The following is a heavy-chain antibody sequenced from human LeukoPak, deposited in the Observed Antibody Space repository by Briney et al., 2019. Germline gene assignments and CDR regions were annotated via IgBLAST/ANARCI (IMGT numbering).Heavy chain of an antibody. CDR1: GGSISSYY. CDR2: RYFSGST. J-gene: IGHJ5*02. CDR3: AKDYCSSTSCHAAKNWFDP. D-gene: IGHD2-2*01. Sequence: PSETLSLTCTVSGGSISSYYWSWIRQPPPQGLEWVGSRYFSGSTNYNPSLKSRVTISVDTSKKQSSLKLISLTAADTAKYYCAKDYCSSTSCHAAKNWFDPWGQGTLVTVSS. V-gene: IGHV4-59*01.